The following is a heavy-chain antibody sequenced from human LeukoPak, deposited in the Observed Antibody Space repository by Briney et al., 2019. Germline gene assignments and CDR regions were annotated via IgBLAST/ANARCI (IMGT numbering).Heavy chain of an antibody. CDR1: GFTFSSYS. CDR2: ISSSSTI. Sequence: GGSLRLSCAASGFTFSSYSMNWVRQAPGKGLEWVSYISSSSTIYYADSVKGRFTISRDNAKNSLYLQMNSLRAEDTAVYYCARVGVITTDAFDIWGQGTMVTVSS. V-gene: IGHV3-48*01. D-gene: IGHD3-22*01. CDR3: ARVGVITTDAFDI. J-gene: IGHJ3*02.